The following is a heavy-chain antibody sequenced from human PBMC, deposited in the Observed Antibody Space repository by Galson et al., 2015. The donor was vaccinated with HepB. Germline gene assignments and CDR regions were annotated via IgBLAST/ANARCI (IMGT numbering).Heavy chain of an antibody. J-gene: IGHJ6*02. D-gene: IGHD5-18*01. CDR1: GFTFSNYG. Sequence: SLRLSCAASGFTFSNYGMHWVRQAPGKGLEWVAVISYDGSNKYYADSVKGRFTMSRDNSKNTLYLQMNSLRAEDTAVYYCAKDLEYSYGYLYYYGMDVWGQGTTVTVSS. CDR3: AKDLEYSYGYLYYYGMDV. V-gene: IGHV3-30*18. CDR2: ISYDGSNK.